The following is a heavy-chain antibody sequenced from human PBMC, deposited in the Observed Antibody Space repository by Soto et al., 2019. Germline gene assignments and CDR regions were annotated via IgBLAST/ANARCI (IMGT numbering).Heavy chain of an antibody. CDR3: ARDKGTTCLDT. J-gene: IGHJ5*02. D-gene: IGHD1-26*01. CDR1: GLPFSASG. V-gene: IGHV3-33*01. Sequence: QAQLVESGGGVVQPGRSLRLSCAASGLPFSASGMHWVRQAPGKGLEWVAMIWSDGSKEYYADSVKGRFTITRDNSKNMISLQMDSLRAEDTAVYYCARDKGTTCLDTWGQGNMVTVSS. CDR2: IWSDGSKE.